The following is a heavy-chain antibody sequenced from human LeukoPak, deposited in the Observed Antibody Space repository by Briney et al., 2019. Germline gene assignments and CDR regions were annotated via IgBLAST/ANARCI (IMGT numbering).Heavy chain of an antibody. CDR3: ARDVLGRYSSGWGDAFDI. V-gene: IGHV1-2*02. J-gene: IGHJ3*02. Sequence: ASVKVSCKASGYTFTGYYMHWVRQAPGQGLEWMGWINPNSGGTNYAQKFQGRVTMTRDTSISTAYMELSRLRSDDTAVYYCARDVLGRYSSGWGDAFDIWGQGTMVTVSS. CDR2: INPNSGGT. CDR1: GYTFTGYY. D-gene: IGHD6-19*01.